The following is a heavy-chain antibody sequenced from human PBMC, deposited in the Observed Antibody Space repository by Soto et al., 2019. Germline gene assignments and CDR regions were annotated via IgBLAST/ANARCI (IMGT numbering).Heavy chain of an antibody. CDR3: ARHPERIAQIGWFDP. CDR1: GFTFSSYS. J-gene: IGHJ5*02. CDR2: ISSSSSTI. Sequence: PGGSLRLSCAASGFTFSSYSMNWVRQAPGKGMELFSFISSSSSTIYYADSVKGRFTISRDYAKNSLFLQINSLRAEDMAVYYCARHPERIAQIGWFDPWGQGTLVTVSS. V-gene: IGHV3-48*01. D-gene: IGHD6-13*01.